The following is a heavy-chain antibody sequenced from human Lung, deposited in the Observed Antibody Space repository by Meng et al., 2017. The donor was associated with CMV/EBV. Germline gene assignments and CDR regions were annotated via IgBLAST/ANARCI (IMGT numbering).Heavy chain of an antibody. CDR2: IYYSGTT. CDR3: AREDYSNSWYPWLDD. D-gene: IGHD6-13*01. J-gene: IGHJ5*02. V-gene: IGHV4-61*01. Sequence: SXTXSLXCNVSGGSVSSGSYYWSWIRQPPGKGLEWIGYIYYSGTTKYNPSLKSRVTISVDTSKNQFSLKLSSVTAADTALYYCAREDYSNSWYPWLDDLGQGXLVTVSS. CDR1: GGSVSSGSYY.